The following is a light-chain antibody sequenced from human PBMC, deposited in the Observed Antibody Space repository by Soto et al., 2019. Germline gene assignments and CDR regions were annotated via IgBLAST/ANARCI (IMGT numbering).Light chain of an antibody. Sequence: EIVLTQSPATLSLSPGERATLSCRASQSVSSYLAWYQQKPGQAPRLLIYDASNMATGIPARFSGSGSVTDFTLTISSLEPEDFAVYYCQQRSNWPLSLFGGGTKVEIK. V-gene: IGKV3-11*01. CDR2: DAS. CDR1: QSVSSY. CDR3: QQRSNWPLSL. J-gene: IGKJ4*01.